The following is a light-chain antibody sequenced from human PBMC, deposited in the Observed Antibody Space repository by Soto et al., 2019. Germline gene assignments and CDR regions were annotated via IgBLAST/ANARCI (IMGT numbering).Light chain of an antibody. CDR3: QQYNNWPPWT. CDR1: QSVSSN. V-gene: IGKV3-15*01. J-gene: IGKJ1*01. Sequence: EIVMTQSPATLSVSPGERATLSCRASQSVSSNLAWYQQKPGQAPRLLIYGAYTRSTGIPARFSGSGSRTEFTIPTCTPQSEDCAVYYCQQYNNWPPWTFGQGTKVESK. CDR2: GAY.